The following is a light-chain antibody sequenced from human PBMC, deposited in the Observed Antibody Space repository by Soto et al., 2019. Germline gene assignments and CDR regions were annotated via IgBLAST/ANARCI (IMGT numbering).Light chain of an antibody. CDR2: DAS. J-gene: IGKJ5*01. CDR3: QQRSNWPPIT. V-gene: IGKV3-11*01. Sequence: IVMTQSPATLSVSPGERATLSCRASQSVNINLAWYQQKPGQAPRLLLYDASNRATGIPARFSGSGSGTDLTLTISSLETEDFAVYYCQQRSNWPPITFGQGTRLEIK. CDR1: QSVNIN.